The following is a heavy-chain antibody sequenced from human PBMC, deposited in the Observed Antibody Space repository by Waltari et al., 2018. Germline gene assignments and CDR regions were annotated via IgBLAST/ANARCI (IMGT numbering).Heavy chain of an antibody. D-gene: IGHD2-15*01. CDR2: ISWDGSST. Sequence: EVQLVESGGVVVQPGGSLRLSCAASVFPFDAYTMPWVRQTPGKGLEGVSLISWDGSSTYYADSVKGRFTISRDNSKNSLYLQMNSLRTEDTALYYCAKDIPYYCSGGSCPLQFDYWGQGTLVTVSS. J-gene: IGHJ4*02. CDR1: VFPFDAYT. V-gene: IGHV3-43*01. CDR3: AKDIPYYCSGGSCPLQFDY.